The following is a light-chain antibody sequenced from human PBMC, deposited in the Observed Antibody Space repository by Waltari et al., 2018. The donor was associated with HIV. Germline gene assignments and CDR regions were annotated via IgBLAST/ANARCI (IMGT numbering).Light chain of an antibody. CDR3: QHRNNWPLFT. CDR1: QSISSS. Sequence: EIVLTQSPATLSVSPGERATLSCRASQSISSSLAWYQQKPGQSPRLLIYDASNRAPDTPARFSGSVSGTDFTLTISSLEPEDFAVYYCQHRNNWPLFTFGPGTKVQI. CDR2: DAS. J-gene: IGKJ3*01. V-gene: IGKV3-11*01.